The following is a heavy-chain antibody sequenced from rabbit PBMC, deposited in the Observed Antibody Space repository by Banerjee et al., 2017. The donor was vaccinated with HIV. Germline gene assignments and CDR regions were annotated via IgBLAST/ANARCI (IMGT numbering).Heavy chain of an antibody. J-gene: IGHJ6*01. CDR3: ARDLAAVTGWNFGL. Sequence: EESGGDLVQPEGSLTLTCTASGLDFSSSYWICWVRQAPGKGLEWIACIDAGSSGYTYYASWAKGRFTISKTSSTTVTLQMTSLTAADTATYFCARDLAAVTGWNFGLWGPGTLVTVS. CDR1: GLDFSSSYW. V-gene: IGHV1S45*01. D-gene: IGHD7-1*01. CDR2: IDAGSSGYT.